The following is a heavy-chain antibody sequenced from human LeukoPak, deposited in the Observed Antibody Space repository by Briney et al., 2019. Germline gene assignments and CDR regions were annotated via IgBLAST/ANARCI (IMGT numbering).Heavy chain of an antibody. Sequence: SETLSLTCAVYGGSFSGYYWSWIRQPPGKGLEWIGEINHSGSTNYNPSLKSRVTISVDTSKNQFSLKLSSVTAADTAVYYCARGKKNWFDPWGQGTLVTVSS. CDR3: ARGKKNWFDP. V-gene: IGHV4-34*01. J-gene: IGHJ5*02. CDR2: INHSGST. CDR1: GGSFSGYY.